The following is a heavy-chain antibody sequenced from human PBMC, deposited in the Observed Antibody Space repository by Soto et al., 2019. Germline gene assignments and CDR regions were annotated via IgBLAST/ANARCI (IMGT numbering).Heavy chain of an antibody. V-gene: IGHV3-30*18. CDR3: AKMGPGGDLYHYYGMDV. CDR1: GFVFSDYG. Sequence: QMQVVESGGGVVQPGRSLRLSCAASGFVFSDYGMHWVRQAPGKGLEWVAVILNDGSNEYYLESVKGRFTISRDNSKNTVDLQMNSLRVEDTAVYYCAKMGPGGDLYHYYGMDVWGQGTTVTVSS. J-gene: IGHJ6*02. D-gene: IGHD3-16*01. CDR2: ILNDGSNE.